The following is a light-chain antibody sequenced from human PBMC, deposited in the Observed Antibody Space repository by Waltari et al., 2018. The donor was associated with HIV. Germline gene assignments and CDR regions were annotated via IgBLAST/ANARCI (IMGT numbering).Light chain of an antibody. CDR3: QAWGSSPV. V-gene: IGLV3-1*01. Sequence: SYELTQQPSVSVSSGQTASITCSCDKLAHIFVCWYKQRPGQSPLVVMYQDRRRPSVIPLRFSGSNSENTATLTISGTQAMDEADYYCQAWGSSPVFGGGTKLTVL. J-gene: IGLJ2*01. CDR1: KLAHIF. CDR2: QDR.